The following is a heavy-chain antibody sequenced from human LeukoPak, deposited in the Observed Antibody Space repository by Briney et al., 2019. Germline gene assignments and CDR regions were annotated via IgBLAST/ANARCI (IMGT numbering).Heavy chain of an antibody. D-gene: IGHD2-21*01. CDR3: AKVAYCGGQCYPY. CDR1: GFTFSSHG. Sequence: GGSLRLSCAAFGFTFSSHGMNWVRQAPGEGLEWVSYISSASTNIYYADSVKGRFTISRDNAKNSLYLQMNSLRDEDTAVYYCAKVAYCGGQCYPYWGQGTLVTVSS. CDR2: ISSASTNI. V-gene: IGHV3-48*02. J-gene: IGHJ4*02.